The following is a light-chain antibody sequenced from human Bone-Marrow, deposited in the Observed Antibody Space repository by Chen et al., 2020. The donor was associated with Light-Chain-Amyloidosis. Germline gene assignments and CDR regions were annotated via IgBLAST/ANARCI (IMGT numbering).Light chain of an antibody. V-gene: IGLV2-14*01. CDR1: RSDVGGESH. J-gene: IGLJ1*01. CDR2: EVT. Sequence: QPALTQPASVSGSPGQSITISCTGTRSDVGGESHVSWYQHHPDKAPKLMIYEVTNRPAWVPDRFSGSKSDNTASLTISGLQTEDEADYFCSSYTITNTLVFGSGTRVAVL. CDR3: SSYTITNTLV.